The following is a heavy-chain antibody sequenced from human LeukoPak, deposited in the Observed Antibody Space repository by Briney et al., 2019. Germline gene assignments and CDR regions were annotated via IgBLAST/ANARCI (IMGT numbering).Heavy chain of an antibody. CDR1: GFPFSDYY. CDR2: ISSSSRFT. Sequence: PGGSLRLSCAASGFPFSDYYMGWIRQAPGKGLEWVSSISSSSRFTNYADSVKGRFTISRDNANKSLYLQMNSLRADDTAVYYCAKTSRGDSAYDSPFDYWGQGTLVTVSS. J-gene: IGHJ4*02. D-gene: IGHD5-12*01. V-gene: IGHV3-11*03. CDR3: AKTSRGDSAYDSPFDY.